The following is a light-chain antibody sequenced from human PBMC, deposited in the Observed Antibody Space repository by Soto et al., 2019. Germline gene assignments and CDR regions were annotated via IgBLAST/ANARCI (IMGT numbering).Light chain of an antibody. CDR3: QQYNNWPR. V-gene: IGKV3-15*01. J-gene: IGKJ1*01. CDR1: QSVSSN. Sequence: EIVMTQSPATLSVSPGERATLSCRASQSVSSNLAWYQQKPGQAPRLLIYGASTRATGIPARFSGSGSGTEFTLTISSLQSEDFAVYYCQQYNNWPRVGQGNKVDIK. CDR2: GAS.